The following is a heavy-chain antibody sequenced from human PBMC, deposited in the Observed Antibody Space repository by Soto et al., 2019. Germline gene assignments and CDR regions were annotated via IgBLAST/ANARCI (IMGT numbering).Heavy chain of an antibody. D-gene: IGHD2-15*01. J-gene: IGHJ6*02. CDR3: ARGGYCSGGSCPPLDYYYYGMDV. V-gene: IGHV1-69*01. CDR1: GGTFSSYA. Sequence: QVQLVQSGAEVKKPGSSVKVSCKASGGTFSSYAISWVRQAPGQGLEWMGGIIPIFGTANYAQKFQGRVTITADESTITAYMELSRLRSEDTAVYYCARGGYCSGGSCPPLDYYYYGMDVWGQGTTVTVSS. CDR2: IIPIFGTA.